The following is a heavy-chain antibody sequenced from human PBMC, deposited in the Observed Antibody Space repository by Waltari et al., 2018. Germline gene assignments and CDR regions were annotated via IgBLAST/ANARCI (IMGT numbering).Heavy chain of an antibody. V-gene: IGHV4-34*01. CDR1: GGSFSGYY. CDR3: ARLVVPAAPKRYYYYYYGMDV. Sequence: QVQLQQWGAGLLKPSETLSLTCAVYGGSFSGYYWSWIRRPPGKGLEWIGEINHSGSTNYNPSLKSRVTISVDTSKNQFSLKLSSVTAADTAVYYCARLVVPAAPKRYYYYYYGMDVWGQGTTVTVSS. CDR2: INHSGST. J-gene: IGHJ6*02. D-gene: IGHD2-2*01.